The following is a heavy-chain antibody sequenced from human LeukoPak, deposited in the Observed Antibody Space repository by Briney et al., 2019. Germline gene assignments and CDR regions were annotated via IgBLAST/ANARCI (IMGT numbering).Heavy chain of an antibody. CDR1: GYTFTSYG. J-gene: IGHJ4*02. CDR2: ISAYNGNT. CDR3: ARDHFIVGAPAGDY. V-gene: IGHV1-18*01. D-gene: IGHD1-26*01. Sequence: ASVKVSCKASGYTFTSYGISWVRQAPGQGLEWMGWISAYNGNTNYAQKLQGRVTMTTDTSTSTAYMELRSLRSDDTAVYCCARDHFIVGAPAGDYWGQGTLVTVSS.